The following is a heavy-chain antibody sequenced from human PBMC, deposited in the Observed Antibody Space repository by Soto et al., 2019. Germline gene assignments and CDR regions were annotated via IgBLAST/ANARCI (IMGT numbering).Heavy chain of an antibody. CDR3: ARGGIVVTPDS. D-gene: IGHD3-22*01. V-gene: IGHV4-31*03. J-gene: IGHJ5*01. CDR1: GGSISSGGYY. CDR2: IYYSGGT. Sequence: SETLSLTCTVSGGSISSGGYYWSWIRQHPGKGLEWIGYIYYSGGTYYNPSLRGRVTISIGMSKNQFSLNLSSVTAADTAAYYCARGGIVVTPDSWGHGTLVTVS.